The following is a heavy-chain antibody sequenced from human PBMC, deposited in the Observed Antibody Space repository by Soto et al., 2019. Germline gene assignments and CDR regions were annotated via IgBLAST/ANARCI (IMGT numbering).Heavy chain of an antibody. J-gene: IGHJ6*04. Sequence: QVQLQESGPGLVKPSQPLSLTCTVSGGSISSGGYYWSWIRQHPGKGLEWIGYIYYSGTTYYNPSFKSRVTTSGDTSKNQFSLKRSSVTAAVTAVYYCARGSWAAAAGIYYYYGMDVWGKGTTVTVSS. V-gene: IGHV4-31*03. CDR2: IYYSGTT. CDR3: ARGSWAAAAGIYYYYGMDV. D-gene: IGHD6-13*01. CDR1: GGSISSGGYY.